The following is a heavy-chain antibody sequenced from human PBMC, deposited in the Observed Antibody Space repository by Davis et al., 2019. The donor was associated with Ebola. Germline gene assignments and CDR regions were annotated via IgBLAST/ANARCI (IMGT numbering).Heavy chain of an antibody. CDR2: IRSKANSYAT. CDR3: TSGGSGSYEVDY. D-gene: IGHD1-26*01. V-gene: IGHV3-73*01. CDR1: GFTFSGSA. Sequence: GESLKISCAASGFTFSGSAMHWVRQASGKGLEWVGRIRSKANSYATAYAASMKGRFTISRDDSKNTAYLQMNSLKTEDTAVYYCTSGGSGSYEVDYWGQGTLVTVSS. J-gene: IGHJ4*02.